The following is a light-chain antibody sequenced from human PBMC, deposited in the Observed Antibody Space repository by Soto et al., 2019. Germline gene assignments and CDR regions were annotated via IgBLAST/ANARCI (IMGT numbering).Light chain of an antibody. J-gene: IGLJ1*01. Sequence: ARTQPASVSGSPGQSITISCTGTSSDVGTYNYVSWYQHHPGKAPKLIIYEVSNRPSGVSNRFSGSKSGSTASLTISGLQAEDEADYHCTSYTRDTALVFGTGTKVTVL. CDR3: TSYTRDTALV. CDR1: SSDVGTYNY. CDR2: EVS. V-gene: IGLV2-14*01.